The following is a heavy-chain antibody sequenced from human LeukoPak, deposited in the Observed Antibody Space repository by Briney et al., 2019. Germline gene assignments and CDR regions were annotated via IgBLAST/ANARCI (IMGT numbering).Heavy chain of an antibody. V-gene: IGHV4-4*02. CDR3: ARDSRNGEPDY. CDR2: IYHSGST. J-gene: IGHJ4*02. CDR1: GGSISSSNW. Sequence: SETLSLTCAVSGGSISSSNWWSWARQPPGKGLEWIGEIYHSGSTNYNPSLKSRVTISVDTSKNQFSLKLSSVTAADTAVYYCARDSRNGEPDYWGQGTLVTVSS.